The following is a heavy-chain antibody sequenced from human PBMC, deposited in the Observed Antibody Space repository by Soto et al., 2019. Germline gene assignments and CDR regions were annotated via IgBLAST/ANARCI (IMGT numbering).Heavy chain of an antibody. CDR1: GFTFSSYG. Sequence: GGSLRLSCAASGFTFSSYGMHWVRQAPGKGLEWVAVISYDGSNKYYADSVKGRFTISRDNSKNTLYLQMNSLRAEDTAVYYCAKENKWLRPYYYYMDVWGKGTTVTVSS. J-gene: IGHJ6*03. CDR2: ISYDGSNK. CDR3: AKENKWLRPYYYYMDV. V-gene: IGHV3-30*18. D-gene: IGHD5-12*01.